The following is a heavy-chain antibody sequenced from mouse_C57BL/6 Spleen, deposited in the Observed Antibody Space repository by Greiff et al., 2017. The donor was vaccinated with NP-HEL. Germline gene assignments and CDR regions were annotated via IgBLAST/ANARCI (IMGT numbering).Heavy chain of an antibody. J-gene: IGHJ2*01. CDR2: IYRSDSET. V-gene: IGHV1-61*01. D-gene: IGHD3-3*01. Sequence: VQLQQPGAELVRPGSSVKLSCKASGYTFTSYWMDWVKQRPGQGLEWIGNIYRSDSETHYNQKFKDKATLTVDKSSSTAYMQLSSLTSEDSAVYYCARRGWGDYWGQGTTLTVSS. CDR3: ARRGWGDY. CDR1: GYTFTSYW.